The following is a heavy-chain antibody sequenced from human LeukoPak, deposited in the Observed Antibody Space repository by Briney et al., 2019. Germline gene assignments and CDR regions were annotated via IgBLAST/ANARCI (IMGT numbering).Heavy chain of an antibody. J-gene: IGHJ6*02. V-gene: IGHV6-1*01. CDR2: TYYRSKWYN. CDR3: ASLGYWGDWGFVDV. CDR1: GDSVSRNSAA. Sequence: SQTLSLTRAISGDSVSRNSAAWNSIRQSPSRGLEWLGRTYYRSKWYNHYAVSVKSRITINPDTSKNQFSLQLNSVTPEDTAVYYCASLGYWGDWGFVDVWGQGTTVTVSS. D-gene: IGHD2-15*01.